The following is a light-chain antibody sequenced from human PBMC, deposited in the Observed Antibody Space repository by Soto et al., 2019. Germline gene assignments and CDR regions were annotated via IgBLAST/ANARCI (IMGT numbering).Light chain of an antibody. Sequence: QAVVTQEPSFSVSPGGTVTLTCGLSSGSVSASYGPSWYQQTPGQAPRRLIYSAYTRSSGVPDRFSGSILGNKAALTITGAQADDESDYYCVLYLGSGICVFGGGTKVTVL. CDR3: VLYLGSGICV. CDR1: SGSVSASYG. J-gene: IGLJ3*02. V-gene: IGLV8-61*01. CDR2: SAY.